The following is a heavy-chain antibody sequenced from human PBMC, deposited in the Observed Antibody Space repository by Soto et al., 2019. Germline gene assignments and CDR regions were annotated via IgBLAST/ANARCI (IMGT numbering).Heavy chain of an antibody. CDR3: AKGQQNGCYTMYV. CDR1: GFTFGDYA. V-gene: IGHV3-9*01. D-gene: IGHD3-22*01. Sequence: EVQLVESGGGLVQPGRSLRLSCAASGFTFGDYALHWVRQAPGKGLEWVSYISWNSENIGYADSVKGRFTISRDNAKNSLYLQMSSLRADDTALYYCAKGQQNGCYTMYVWGQGTTVIVAS. CDR2: ISWNSENI. J-gene: IGHJ6*02.